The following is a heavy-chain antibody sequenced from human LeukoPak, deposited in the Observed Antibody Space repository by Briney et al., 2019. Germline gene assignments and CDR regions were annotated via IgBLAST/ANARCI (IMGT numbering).Heavy chain of an antibody. V-gene: IGHV3-23*01. CDR2: ISSSGGST. J-gene: IGHJ4*02. CDR1: GFTFSSYS. D-gene: IGHD5-12*01. CDR3: VGSTVATFDYFEY. Sequence: QPGGSLRLSCAASGFTFSSYSMSWVRQAPGKGLEWVSAISSSGGSTYYADSMKGRFTISRDISKKTLYLQMNSLRAEDTAIYYCVGSTVATFDYFEYWGQGTLVTVAS.